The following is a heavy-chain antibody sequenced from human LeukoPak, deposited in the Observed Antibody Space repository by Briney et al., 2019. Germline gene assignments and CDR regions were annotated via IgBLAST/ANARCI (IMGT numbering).Heavy chain of an antibody. D-gene: IGHD7-27*01. Sequence: GGSLRLSCAASGFTFSDYWMSWVRQAPGKGLEWVANIKQDGSEKYSVDSVEGRFTISRDNARNSVYLQMNSLRAEDTAVYYCARDNWGSLSPFDYWGQGTLVTVSS. CDR2: IKQDGSEK. J-gene: IGHJ4*02. CDR1: GFTFSDYW. V-gene: IGHV3-7*03. CDR3: ARDNWGSLSPFDY.